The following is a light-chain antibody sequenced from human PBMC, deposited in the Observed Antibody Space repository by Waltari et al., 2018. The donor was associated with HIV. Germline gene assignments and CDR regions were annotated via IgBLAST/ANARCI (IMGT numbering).Light chain of an antibody. CDR2: DVI. J-gene: IGLJ1*01. CDR3: SSYTSSSPYA. V-gene: IGLV2-14*03. CDR1: STAVGGYNY. Sequence: QSALTQPASVSGSPGQSITTPCTGTSTAVGGYNYVPWYQQHPGKAPKRMIYDVINLPSGVSKRFSGSKSGNTASLTISGLQSEDEADYYCSSYTSSSPYAFGTGTKVTVL.